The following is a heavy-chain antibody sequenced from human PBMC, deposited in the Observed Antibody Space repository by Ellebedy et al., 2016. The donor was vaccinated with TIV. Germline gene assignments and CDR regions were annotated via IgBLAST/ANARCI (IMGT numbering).Heavy chain of an antibody. CDR1: GGSISSGGYS. Sequence: MPSETLSLTFAVSGGSISSGGYSWSWIRQPPGKGLVWIGYIYHSGSTYYNRSLKSRVTISVDRSKNQFSLKLTSVTAADTAVYYCARNSWGAYAFDIWGQGTMVTVSS. CDR2: IYHSGST. V-gene: IGHV4-30-2*01. J-gene: IGHJ3*02. CDR3: ARNSWGAYAFDI. D-gene: IGHD3-16*01.